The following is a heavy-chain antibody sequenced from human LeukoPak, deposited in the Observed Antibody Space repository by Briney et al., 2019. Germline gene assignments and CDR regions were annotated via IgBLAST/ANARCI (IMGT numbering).Heavy chain of an antibody. CDR2: INTDGTVT. J-gene: IGHJ4*02. CDR3: ATKQWLAPPPDS. Sequence: GGSLRLSCAATGFTFSKYWLLWVRQAPGKGLKSVSRINTDGTVTTYAASVKGRFTVSKDNADNTIFLQMNSVRDEDTAVYYCATKQWLAPPPDSWGQGTPVTVSS. D-gene: IGHD6-19*01. CDR1: GFTFSKYW. V-gene: IGHV3-74*01.